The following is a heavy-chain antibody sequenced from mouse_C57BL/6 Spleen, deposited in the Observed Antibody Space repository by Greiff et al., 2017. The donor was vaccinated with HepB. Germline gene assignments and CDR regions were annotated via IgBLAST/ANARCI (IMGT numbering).Heavy chain of an antibody. V-gene: IGHV14-1*01. D-gene: IGHD1-1*01. Sequence: VQLQQSGAELVRPGASVKLSCTASGFNIKDYYMHWVKQRPEQGLEWIGRIDPEDGDTEYAPKFQGKATMTADTSSNTAYLQLSSLTSEDTAVYYCTTADYYGSSFHWYFDVWGTGTTVTVSS. CDR1: GFNIKDYY. J-gene: IGHJ1*03. CDR2: IDPEDGDT. CDR3: TTADYYGSSFHWYFDV.